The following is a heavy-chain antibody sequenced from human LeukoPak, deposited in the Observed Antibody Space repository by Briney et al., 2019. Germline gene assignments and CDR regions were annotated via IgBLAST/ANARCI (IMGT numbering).Heavy chain of an antibody. J-gene: IGHJ4*02. CDR1: GFTFSSYA. Sequence: GGSLRLSCAASGFTFSSYAMHWVRQAPGKGLEYVSAISSNGDSTYYANSVKGRFTISRDNSKNTLYLQMNSLRAEDTAVYYCARRWDVGYWGQGTLVTVSS. V-gene: IGHV3-64*01. CDR3: ARRWDVGY. D-gene: IGHD5-24*01. CDR2: ISSNGDST.